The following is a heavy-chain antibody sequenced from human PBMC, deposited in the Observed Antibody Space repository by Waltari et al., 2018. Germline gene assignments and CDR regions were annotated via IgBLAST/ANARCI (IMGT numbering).Heavy chain of an antibody. CDR3: ARLPGVGQLLLYHFEDY. D-gene: IGHD2-2*02. CDR1: GGSISSSSYY. V-gene: IGHV4-39*01. Sequence: QLQLQESGPGLVKPSETLSLTCPVSGGSISSSSYYWGWIRQPPGKGLEWIGSIYYSGSTYYNPSLKSRVTISVDTSKNQFSLKLSSVTATDTAVYYCARLPGVGQLLLYHFEDYWGQGTLVTVSS. CDR2: IYYSGST. J-gene: IGHJ4*02.